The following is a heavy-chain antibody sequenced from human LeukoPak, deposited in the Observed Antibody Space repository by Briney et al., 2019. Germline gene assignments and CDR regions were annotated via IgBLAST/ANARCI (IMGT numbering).Heavy chain of an antibody. V-gene: IGHV1-2*02. J-gene: IGHJ4*02. Sequence: ASVKVSCKASGYTFTGYYMHWVRQAPGQGLEWMGWINPNSGGTNYAQKFQGRVTMTRGTSISTAYMELSRLRSDDTAVYYCAREAVSWSYDSSGRPFGYWGQGTLVTVSS. CDR1: GYTFTGYY. D-gene: IGHD3-22*01. CDR2: INPNSGGT. CDR3: AREAVSWSYDSSGRPFGY.